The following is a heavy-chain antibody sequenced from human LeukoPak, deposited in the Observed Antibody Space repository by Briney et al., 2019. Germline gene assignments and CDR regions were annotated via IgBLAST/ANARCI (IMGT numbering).Heavy chain of an antibody. CDR1: GYTFTSYD. CDR3: ARAQPYFLSGSSTSPLDY. Sequence: ASVKVSCKASGYTFTSYDINWVRQATGQGPEWMGWMNPNSGNTGYAQKFQGRVTMTRNTSISTAYMELSSLRSEDTAVYYCARAQPYFLSGSSTSPLDYWGQGTLVTVSS. CDR2: MNPNSGNT. J-gene: IGHJ4*02. V-gene: IGHV1-8*01. D-gene: IGHD1-26*01.